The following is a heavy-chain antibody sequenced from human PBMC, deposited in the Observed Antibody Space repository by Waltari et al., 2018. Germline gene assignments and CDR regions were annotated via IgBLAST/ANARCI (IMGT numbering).Heavy chain of an antibody. CDR1: GYSISSGYY. CDR2: IYHSWST. D-gene: IGHD1-1*01. CDR3: ARTQDGTPFDY. V-gene: IGHV4-38-2*01. J-gene: IGHJ4*02. Sequence: QVQLQESGPGLVKPSETLSLTCAVSGYSISSGYYWGWIRQPPGKGLEWIGSIYHSWSTYDNPSLKSRVTISVDTSKNQFSLKLSSVTAADTAVYYCARTQDGTPFDYWGQGTLVTVSS.